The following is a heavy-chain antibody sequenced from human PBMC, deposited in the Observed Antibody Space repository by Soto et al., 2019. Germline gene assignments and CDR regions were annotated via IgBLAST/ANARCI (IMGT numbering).Heavy chain of an antibody. V-gene: IGHV3-9*01. J-gene: IGHJ4*02. D-gene: IGHD3-3*01. CDR2: ISWNSGNI. Sequence: EVHLVESGGGLVQPGRSLRLSCAASGFTFDDFAMHWVRQVPGKGLEWVSSISWNSGNIVYADSVKGRFTISRDSAKNSLYLQMNSLRTEDTALYYCAKGAVTSIFGYFDYWGQGTIVTVSS. CDR3: AKGAVTSIFGYFDY. CDR1: GFTFDDFA.